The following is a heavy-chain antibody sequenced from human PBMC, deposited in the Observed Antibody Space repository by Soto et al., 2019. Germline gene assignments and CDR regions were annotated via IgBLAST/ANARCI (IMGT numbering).Heavy chain of an antibody. CDR3: ASPYSPMVRNGLDS. CDR1: GLTFSSYW. D-gene: IGHD3-10*01. Sequence: HLGGSLRLSCAASGLTFSSYWMHWVRQAPGKGLVWVSRINSDGSSTNYADSVKGRFTISRDNAKNTLYLQMNSLRVEDTAVYYCASPYSPMVRNGLDSWGQGTLVTVSS. V-gene: IGHV3-74*01. J-gene: IGHJ5*01. CDR2: INSDGSST.